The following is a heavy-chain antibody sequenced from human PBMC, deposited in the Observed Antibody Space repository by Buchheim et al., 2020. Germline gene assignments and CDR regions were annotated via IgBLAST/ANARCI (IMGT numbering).Heavy chain of an antibody. V-gene: IGHV4-30-4*01. D-gene: IGHD6-19*01. J-gene: IGHJ4*02. CDR3: ARADNSGTDFDY. CDR2: IYYSGSA. Sequence: QVQLQESGPGLVKPSQPLSLTCTVSGGSISRGYYYWSWIRQPPGKGLEWIGYIYYSGSAYYNLSLKGRVTISLETSKNQFSLKLSSVTAADTAVYYCARADNSGTDFDYWGQGTL. CDR1: GGSISRGYYY.